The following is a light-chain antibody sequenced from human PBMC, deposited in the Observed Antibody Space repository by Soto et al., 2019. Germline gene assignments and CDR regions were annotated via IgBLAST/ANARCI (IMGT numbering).Light chain of an antibody. J-gene: IGKJ2*02. V-gene: IGKV3-20*01. CDR2: VSS. CDR3: QPYGTSPWT. Sequence: EVVLTQSPGTLSLSPGERATLSCRTSQSVSSSHLAWYQQKPGQAPRLLIYVSSSRASGIPDRFSGSGSGTDFTLTIRRLEPEDFAVYYCQPYGTSPWTFGQGTKLEIK. CDR1: QSVSSSH.